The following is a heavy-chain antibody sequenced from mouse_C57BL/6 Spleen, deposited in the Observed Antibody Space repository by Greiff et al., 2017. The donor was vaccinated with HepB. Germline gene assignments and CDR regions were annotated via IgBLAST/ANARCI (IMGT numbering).Heavy chain of an antibody. CDR1: GYTFTTYP. Sequence: QVQLKESGAELVKPGASVKMSCKASGYTFTTYPIEWMKQNHGKSLEWIGNFHPYNDDTKYNEKFKGKATLTVEKSSSTVYLELSRLTSDDSAVYYCARRAYYGNYYAMDYWGQGTSVTVSS. CDR3: ARRAYYGNYYAMDY. J-gene: IGHJ4*01. D-gene: IGHD2-10*01. CDR2: FHPYNDDT. V-gene: IGHV1-47*01.